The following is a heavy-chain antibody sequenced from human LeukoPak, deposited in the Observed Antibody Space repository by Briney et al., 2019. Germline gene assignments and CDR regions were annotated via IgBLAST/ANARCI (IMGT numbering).Heavy chain of an antibody. V-gene: IGHV4-4*07. CDR3: ARSVEMASRSFDC. D-gene: IGHD5-12*01. CDR2: IHTSGST. Sequence: SETLSLTCTVSGGSISSYYWSWIRQPAGKGLEWIGRIHTSGSTNYSPSLKSRVTMSVDTSKNQFSLNLTSVTAADTAVYYCARSVEMASRSFDCWGQGTLVTVSS. J-gene: IGHJ4*02. CDR1: GGSISSYY.